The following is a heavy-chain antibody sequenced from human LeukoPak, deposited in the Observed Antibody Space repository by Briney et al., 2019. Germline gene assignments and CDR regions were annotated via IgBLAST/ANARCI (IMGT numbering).Heavy chain of an antibody. J-gene: IGHJ5*02. V-gene: IGHV1-69*04. D-gene: IGHD6-13*01. Sequence: ASVKVSCKASGGTFSSYAIRWVRPAPGQGLEWMGRIIPILSIANDAQMFQSRVTITADKSTSTAYMELSSLRSEDTAVYYCAREVRSSSWYVSFGWFDPWGQGTLVTVSS. CDR2: IIPILSIA. CDR3: AREVRSSSWYVSFGWFDP. CDR1: GGTFSSYA.